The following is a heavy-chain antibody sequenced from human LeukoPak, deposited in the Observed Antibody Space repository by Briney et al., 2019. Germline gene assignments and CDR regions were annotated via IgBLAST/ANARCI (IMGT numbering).Heavy chain of an antibody. CDR3: AKGGGIADKYYYYYYMDV. CDR2: IKQDGSQR. Sequence: GGSLRLSCTASGFTFSDYWMTWVRQAPGKGPEWVANIKQDGSQRYYVDSVRGRFTISRDNAKNSLFLQMNGLRAEDTAVYYCAKGGGIADKYYYYYYMDVWGKGTTVTVSS. J-gene: IGHJ6*03. V-gene: IGHV3-7*01. D-gene: IGHD6-13*01. CDR1: GFTFSDYW.